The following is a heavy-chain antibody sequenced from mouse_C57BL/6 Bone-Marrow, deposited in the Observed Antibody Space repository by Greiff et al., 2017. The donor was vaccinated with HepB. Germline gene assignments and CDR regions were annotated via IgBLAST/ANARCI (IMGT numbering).Heavy chain of an antibody. Sequence: EVKLMESGGGLVQPGGSLSLSCAASGFTFTDYYMSWVRQPPGKALEWLGFIRNKANGYTTEYSASVKGRFTISRDNSQSILYLQMNALRAEDSATYYCARYFSMDYWGQGTSVTVSS. J-gene: IGHJ4*01. V-gene: IGHV7-3*01. CDR1: GFTFTDYY. CDR3: ARYFSMDY. CDR2: IRNKANGYTT.